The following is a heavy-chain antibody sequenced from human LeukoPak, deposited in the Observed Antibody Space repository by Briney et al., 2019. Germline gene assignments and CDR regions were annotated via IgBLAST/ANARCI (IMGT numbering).Heavy chain of an antibody. J-gene: IGHJ4*02. CDR1: GFTFSSVG. D-gene: IGHD3-10*01. Sequence: PGGSLRLSCAASGFTFSSVGMSWVRQAPGKGLEWVSGIKGSATKTYYADSVKGRFTISRDNAKNSLYLQMNSLRAEDTAVYYCARDLSHYYGSERPAPDFDYWGQGTLVTVSS. CDR3: ARDLSHYYGSERPAPDFDY. CDR2: IKGSATKT. V-gene: IGHV3-21*01.